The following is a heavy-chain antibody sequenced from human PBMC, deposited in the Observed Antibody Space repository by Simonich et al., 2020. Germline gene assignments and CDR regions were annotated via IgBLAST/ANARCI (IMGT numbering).Heavy chain of an antibody. V-gene: IGHV1-8*03. Sequence: QVQLVQSGAEVKKPGASVKVSCKASGYTFTSYDINWVRQANGQGLEWMGWMNPNSGNTGYEQKFQGRVTITRNTSITTAYMELSSLRSEDTAVYYGARGRGGMSSGYVDYWGQGTLVTVSS. CDR3: ARGRGGMSSGYVDY. D-gene: IGHD5-12*01. CDR1: GYTFTSYD. CDR2: MNPNSGNT. J-gene: IGHJ4*02.